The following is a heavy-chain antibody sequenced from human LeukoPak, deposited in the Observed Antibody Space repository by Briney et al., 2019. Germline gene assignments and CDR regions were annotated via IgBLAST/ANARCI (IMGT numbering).Heavy chain of an antibody. D-gene: IGHD1-26*01. CDR3: AKDIGPTSVYGMDV. J-gene: IGHJ6*02. CDR2: ISSSGSTI. Sequence: PGGSLRLSCAASGFTFSDYHMSWIRQAPGKGLEWVSYISSSGSTIYYADSVKGRFTISRDNSKNTLYLQMSSLRADDTAVYYCAKDIGPTSVYGMDVWGQGTTVTVSS. V-gene: IGHV3-11*01. CDR1: GFTFSDYH.